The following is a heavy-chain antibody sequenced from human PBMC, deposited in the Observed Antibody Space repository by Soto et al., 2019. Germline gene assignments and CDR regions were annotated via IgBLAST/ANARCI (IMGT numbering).Heavy chain of an antibody. CDR3: ARDSDGSSWYWVRWFDP. CDR1: GGTFGSYA. Sequence: SVKVSCKASGGTFGSYAISWVRQAPGQGREWMGGIIPIFGTANYAQKFQGRVTITADESPSTAYMELSSLRSEDTAVYYCARDSDGSSWYWVRWFDPWGQGTLVTVSS. V-gene: IGHV1-69*13. J-gene: IGHJ5*02. D-gene: IGHD6-13*01. CDR2: IIPIFGTA.